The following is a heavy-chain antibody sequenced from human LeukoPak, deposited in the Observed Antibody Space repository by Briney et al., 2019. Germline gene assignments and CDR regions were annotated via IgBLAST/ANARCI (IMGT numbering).Heavy chain of an antibody. CDR1: GFTFSSYA. CDR3: ARERFSSGWYGGYYFDY. D-gene: IGHD6-19*01. CDR2: ISYDGSNK. J-gene: IGHJ4*02. V-gene: IGHV3-30*01. Sequence: GGSLRLSCAASGFTFSSYAMHWVRQAPGKGLEWVAVISYDGSNKYYADSVKGRFTISRDNSKNTLYLQMNSLRAEDTAVYYCARERFSSGWYGGYYFDYWGQGTLVTVS.